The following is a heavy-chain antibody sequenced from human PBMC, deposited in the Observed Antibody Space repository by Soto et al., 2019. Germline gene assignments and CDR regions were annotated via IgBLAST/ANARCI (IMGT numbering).Heavy chain of an antibody. CDR3: ARDGSRDSSARYWFDP. D-gene: IGHD6-13*01. V-gene: IGHV3-21*01. J-gene: IGHJ5*02. CDR2: ISSNSAYI. CDR1: GFTFRSFT. Sequence: GGSLRLSCAASGFTFRSFTMNWVRQAPGKGLEWVSTISSNSAYIYYTDALRGRFTISRDNAKNSLHLQMNSLRAEDTAVYYCARDGSRDSSARYWFDPWGPGTLVTVSS.